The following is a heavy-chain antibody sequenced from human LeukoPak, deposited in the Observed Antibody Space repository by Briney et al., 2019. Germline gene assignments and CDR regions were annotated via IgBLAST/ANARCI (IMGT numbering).Heavy chain of an antibody. CDR1: GYSISSGYY. CDR2: IYHSGST. CDR3: ASQLDYGSGSG. V-gene: IGHV4-38-2*02. D-gene: IGHD3-10*01. J-gene: IGHJ4*02. Sequence: SETLSLTCTVSGYSISSGYYRGWIRQPPGKGLEWIGSIYHSGSTYYNPSLKSRVTISVDTSKNQFSLKLSSVTAADTAAYYCASQLDYGSGSGWGQGTLVTVSS.